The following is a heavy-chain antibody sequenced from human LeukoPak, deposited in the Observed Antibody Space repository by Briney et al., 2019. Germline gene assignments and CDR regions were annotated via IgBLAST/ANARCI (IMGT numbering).Heavy chain of an antibody. V-gene: IGHV3-23*01. Sequence: GGSLRLSCAVSGFTFSSYAMSWVRQAPGKGLEWVSVISGSGGTTYYSDSVKGRFTISRDNSKNTLYLQMNSLRAEDTAVYYCGSSAPRIVGASKGPSDWGQGTLVTVSS. CDR2: ISGSGGTT. CDR1: GFTFSSYA. D-gene: IGHD1-26*01. CDR3: GSSAPRIVGASKGPSD. J-gene: IGHJ4*02.